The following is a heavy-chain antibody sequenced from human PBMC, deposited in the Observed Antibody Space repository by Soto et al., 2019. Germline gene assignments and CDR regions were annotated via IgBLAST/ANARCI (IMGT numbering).Heavy chain of an antibody. CDR3: ARIAAGSYYYYYMDV. D-gene: IGHD3-10*01. J-gene: IGHJ6*03. CDR1: GGFFSGYY. CDR2: LNHFGRA. V-gene: IGHV4-34*01. Sequence: PSETLSLTCRVNGGFFSGYYWNWVRQSPGMGLEWIADLNHFGRANYNPSLKSRVTISLDTSANQFSLRLTSVTAADTAVYYCARIAAGSYYYYYMDVWGKGTTVTVS.